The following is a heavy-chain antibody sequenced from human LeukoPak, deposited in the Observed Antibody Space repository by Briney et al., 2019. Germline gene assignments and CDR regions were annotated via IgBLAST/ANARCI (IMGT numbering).Heavy chain of an antibody. V-gene: IGHV1-18*01. CDR1: GYTFTSYG. J-gene: IGHJ4*02. CDR2: ISVSNGYT. Sequence: ASVKVSCKASGYTFTSYGVTWVRQAPGQGLEWMGWISVSNGYTNYAQNFQGRVTMTTDTSTSTAYMELRSLRSDDTAVYYCARVHYDGSGYHCYYFDYWGQGTLVTVSS. CDR3: ARVHYDGSGYHCYYFDY. D-gene: IGHD3-22*01.